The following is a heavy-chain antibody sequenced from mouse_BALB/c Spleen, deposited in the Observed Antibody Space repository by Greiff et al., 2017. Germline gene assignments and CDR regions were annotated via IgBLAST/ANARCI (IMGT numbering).Heavy chain of an antibody. CDR1: GFTFSSYA. V-gene: IGHV5-6-5*01. J-gene: IGHJ3*01. Sequence: EVQVVESGGGLVKPGGSLKLSCAASGFTFSSYAMSWVRQTPEKRLEWVASISSGGSTYYPDSVKGRLTISRDNARNILYLQMSSLRSEDTAMYYCARGPYGSSYWFAYWGQGTLVTVSA. CDR2: ISSGGST. D-gene: IGHD1-1*01. CDR3: ARGPYGSSYWFAY.